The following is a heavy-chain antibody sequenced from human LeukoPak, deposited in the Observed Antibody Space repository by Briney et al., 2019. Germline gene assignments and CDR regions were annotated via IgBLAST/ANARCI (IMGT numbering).Heavy chain of an antibody. D-gene: IGHD2-8*02. CDR1: GGSFSDYN. Sequence: SGTLSLTCAFYGGSFSDYNWSWIRQPPGKGLEWIGEINHSGSASYNPSLKSRVTISGDASKNQFSLNLSSVTAADTAVYYCATLQDYWLDVWGNGTTVTVSS. V-gene: IGHV4-34*01. CDR3: ATLQDYWLDV. CDR2: INHSGSA. J-gene: IGHJ6*04.